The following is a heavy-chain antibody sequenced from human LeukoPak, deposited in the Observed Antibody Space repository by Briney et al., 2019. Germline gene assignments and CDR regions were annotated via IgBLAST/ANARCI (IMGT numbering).Heavy chain of an antibody. J-gene: IGHJ4*02. CDR3: ARESYGAAPNGY. V-gene: IGHV3-21*01. Sequence: PGGSLGLSCAASGFTFSSYSMNWVRQAPGKGLEWVSSISSSSSYIYYADSVKGRFTISRDNAKNSLYLQMNSLRAEDTAVYYCARESYGAAPNGYWGQGTLVTVSS. CDR1: GFTFSSYS. D-gene: IGHD2-15*01. CDR2: ISSSSSYI.